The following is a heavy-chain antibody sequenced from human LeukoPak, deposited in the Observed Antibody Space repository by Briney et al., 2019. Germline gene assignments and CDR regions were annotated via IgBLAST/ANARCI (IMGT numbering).Heavy chain of an antibody. J-gene: IGHJ3*02. CDR2: ISAYNGIT. V-gene: IGHV1-18*01. D-gene: IGHD1-26*01. Sequence: ASVKVSCKASGYTFRNFAISWVRQAPGQGLEWMGWISAYNGITNYAHRVQGRVTMTTDTSTSTAYMELRSLRTDDTAVYYCARVIVGAGFDAFDIWGQGTMVTVSS. CDR3: ARVIVGAGFDAFDI. CDR1: GYTFRNFA.